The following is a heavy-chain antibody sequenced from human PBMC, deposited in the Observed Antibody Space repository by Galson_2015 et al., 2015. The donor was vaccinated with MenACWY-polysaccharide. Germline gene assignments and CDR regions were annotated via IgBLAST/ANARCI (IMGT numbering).Heavy chain of an antibody. Sequence: QVQLQESGPGLVKPSQTLSLACTVSGGSISSGDSYWSWIRQSPGKGLEWIGYIYYSGRTNYSPSLKSRATVSLDTSKNQFSLKLSFVTAADTAVYYCASLPLGNCGSVSCYGYFHHWGQGTLV. J-gene: IGHJ1*01. D-gene: IGHD2-2*01. V-gene: IGHV4-30-4*01. CDR2: IYYSGRT. CDR1: GGSISSGDSY. CDR3: ASLPLGNCGSVSCYGYFHH.